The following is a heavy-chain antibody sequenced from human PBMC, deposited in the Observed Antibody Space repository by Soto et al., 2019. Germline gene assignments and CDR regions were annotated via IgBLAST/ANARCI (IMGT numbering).Heavy chain of an antibody. CDR2: IWYDGTQK. J-gene: IGHJ4*02. D-gene: IGHD4-17*01. V-gene: IGHV3-33*01. CDR3: ARAGGTTVTGLWHFDS. CDR1: GFTFNTYR. Sequence: QVQLEESGGGVVQPGRSLRLSCEASGFTFNTYRMHWVRQPPGKGLEWLAAIWYDGTQKYYADSVKGRFISSRDNSKKTLYLEMNSLRAEDTAVYYCARAGGTTVTGLWHFDSWGQGTLVTVSS.